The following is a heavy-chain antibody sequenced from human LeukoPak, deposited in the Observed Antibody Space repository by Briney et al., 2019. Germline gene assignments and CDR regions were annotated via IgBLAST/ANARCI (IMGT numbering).Heavy chain of an antibody. Sequence: SVKVSCKASGGTFSSYAISWVRQAPGQGLEWMGRIIPILGIANYVQKFQGRVTITADKSTSTAYMELSSLRSEDTAVYYCARPNYGGNGKYYFDYWGQGTLVTVSS. V-gene: IGHV1-69*04. J-gene: IGHJ4*02. CDR2: IIPILGIA. D-gene: IGHD4-23*01. CDR3: ARPNYGGNGKYYFDY. CDR1: GGTFSSYA.